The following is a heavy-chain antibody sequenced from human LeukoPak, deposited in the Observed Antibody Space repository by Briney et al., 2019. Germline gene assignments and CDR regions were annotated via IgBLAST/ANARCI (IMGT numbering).Heavy chain of an antibody. V-gene: IGHV1-2*02. D-gene: IGHD1-26*01. J-gene: IGHJ4*02. CDR1: GYTFTGYY. Sequence: ASVKVSCKASGYTFTGYYMHWVRQAPGQGLEWMGWTNPNSGGTNYAQKFQGRVTMTRDTSISTAYMELSRLRSDDTAVYYCARRRSGSYFPDYWGQGTLVTVSS. CDR2: TNPNSGGT. CDR3: ARRRSGSYFPDY.